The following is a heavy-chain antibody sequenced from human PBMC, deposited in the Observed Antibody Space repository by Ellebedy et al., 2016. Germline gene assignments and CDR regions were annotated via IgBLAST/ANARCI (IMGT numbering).Heavy chain of an antibody. J-gene: IGHJ4*02. CDR1: GFTFSNFF. Sequence: GESLKISCAASGFTFSNFFMTWVRQAPGKGLEWVSSISSSSSYIYYADSVKGRFTISRDNAKNSLYLQMNSLRAEDTAVYYCARDFRGIAVAGTDYWGQGTLVTVSS. CDR2: ISSSSSYI. V-gene: IGHV3-21*01. D-gene: IGHD6-19*01. CDR3: ARDFRGIAVAGTDY.